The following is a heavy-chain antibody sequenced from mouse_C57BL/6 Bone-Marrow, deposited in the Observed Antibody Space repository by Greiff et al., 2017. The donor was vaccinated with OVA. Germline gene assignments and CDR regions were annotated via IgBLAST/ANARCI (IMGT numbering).Heavy chain of an antibody. D-gene: IGHD4-1*01. Sequence: EVQGVESGGDLVKPGGSLKLSCAASGFTFSSYGMSWVRQTPDKRLEWVATISSGGSYTYYPDSVKGRFTISRDNAKNTLYLQMSSLKSEDTAMYDCERHRGGNTGVGGQGTLVTVSA. CDR1: GFTFSSYG. CDR3: ERHRGGNTGV. CDR2: ISSGGSYT. J-gene: IGHJ3*01. V-gene: IGHV5-6*01.